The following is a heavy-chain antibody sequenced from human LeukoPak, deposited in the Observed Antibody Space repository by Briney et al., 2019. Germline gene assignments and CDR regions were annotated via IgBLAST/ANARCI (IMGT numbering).Heavy chain of an antibody. J-gene: IGHJ4*02. CDR1: GFTFSSYG. CDR3: AKSLVGRDRPLVDY. D-gene: IGHD3-10*01. Sequence: PGGSLRLSCAASGFTFSSYGMHWVRQAPGKGLEWVAVISFDGSNKYYADSVKGRFTISRDNSKNTLYLQMNSLRAEDTAVYYCAKSLVGRDRPLVDYWGQGTLVTVSS. CDR2: ISFDGSNK. V-gene: IGHV3-30*18.